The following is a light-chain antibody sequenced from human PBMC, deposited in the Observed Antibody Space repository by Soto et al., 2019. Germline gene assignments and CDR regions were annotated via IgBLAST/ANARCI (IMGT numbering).Light chain of an antibody. CDR3: QQSSNWRVT. J-gene: IGKJ5*01. CDR2: DAS. V-gene: IGKV3D-20*02. CDR1: QSISSSY. Sequence: EILLTQSPGTLSLSPGKRATLSCRASQSISSSYLAWYQQRPGQAPRLLIYDASNRHSGIPARFSGSGSGTDFTLTISSLEPEDFAVYYCQQSSNWRVTFGQGTRLEIK.